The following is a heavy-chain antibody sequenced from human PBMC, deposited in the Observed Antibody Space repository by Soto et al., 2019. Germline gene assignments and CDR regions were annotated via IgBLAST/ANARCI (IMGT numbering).Heavy chain of an antibody. CDR2: IYPGDSDT. CDR3: AADYGGNSGDFDY. V-gene: IGHV5-51*01. CDR1: GYSFISNW. Sequence: PGESLKISCKGSGYSFISNWIGWVRQMPGKGLEWMGIIYPGDSDTRYSPSFQGQVTMSVDKSISTAYLQWSSLEASDTAIYYCAADYGGNSGDFDYWGQGTLVTVSS. D-gene: IGHD4-17*01. J-gene: IGHJ4*02.